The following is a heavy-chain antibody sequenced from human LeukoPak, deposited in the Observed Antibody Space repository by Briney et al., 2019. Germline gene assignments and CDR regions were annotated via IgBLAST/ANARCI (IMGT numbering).Heavy chain of an antibody. CDR1: GGSFSGYY. D-gene: IGHD1-26*01. V-gene: IGHV4-59*08. CDR3: ARHSSGSYGWFDP. J-gene: IGHJ5*02. CDR2: IYYSGST. Sequence: ASETLSLTCAVYGGSFSGYYWGWIRQPPGKGLEWIGYIYYSGSTNYNPSLKSRVTISVDTSKNQFSLKLSSVTAADTAVYYCARHSSGSYGWFDPWGQGALVTVSS.